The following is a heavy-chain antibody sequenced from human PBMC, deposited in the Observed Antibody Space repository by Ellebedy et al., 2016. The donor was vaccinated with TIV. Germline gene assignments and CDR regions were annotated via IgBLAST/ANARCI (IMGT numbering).Heavy chain of an antibody. CDR2: LSYDSSKE. D-gene: IGHD3-10*01. CDR1: EFNHA. V-gene: IGHV3-30*04. CDR3: ARDLWFGEGDAFDI. J-gene: IGHJ3*02. Sequence: PGGSLRLSCAASEFNHAFHWVRQAPGKGLEGVAALSYDSSKEDYADSVKGRFTISRDNSKNTLYLQMSSLRVEDTAVYYCARDLWFGEGDAFDIWGQGTMVTVSS.